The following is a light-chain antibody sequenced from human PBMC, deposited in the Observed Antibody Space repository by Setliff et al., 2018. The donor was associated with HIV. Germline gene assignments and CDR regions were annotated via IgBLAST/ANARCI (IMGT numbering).Light chain of an antibody. CDR3: CSNTGSNTYV. V-gene: IGLV2-23*01. Sequence: QSALTQPASVSGSPGQSITISCTGTSGDVGRYNLVSWYQQQPGKPPKLMIYQATKRPSGVSNRFSGSKSGNTASLTISGLQAGDEADYYCCSNTGSNTYVFGTGTKVT. J-gene: IGLJ1*01. CDR2: QAT. CDR1: SGDVGRYNL.